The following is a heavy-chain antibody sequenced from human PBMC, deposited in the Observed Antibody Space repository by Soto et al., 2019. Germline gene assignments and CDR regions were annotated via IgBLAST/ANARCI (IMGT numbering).Heavy chain of an antibody. CDR2: ITGDGNRT. J-gene: IGHJ4*02. D-gene: IGHD3-22*01. CDR1: GFTFTGYA. Sequence: EVQLLESGGGLVQPGGSLRLSCTASGFTFTGYAMSWVRQSPGKELEWVAAITGDGNRTYYADSVEGRFTISRDNSKNTLFLQMNSLRTEDTAIYHCAKRDYYDSATFSPLFESWGQGVLVTVSS. CDR3: AKRDYYDSATFSPLFES. V-gene: IGHV3-23*01.